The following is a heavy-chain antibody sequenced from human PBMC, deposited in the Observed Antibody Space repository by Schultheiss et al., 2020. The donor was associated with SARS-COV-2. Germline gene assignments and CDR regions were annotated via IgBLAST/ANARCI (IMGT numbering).Heavy chain of an antibody. D-gene: IGHD6-19*01. V-gene: IGHV4-31*03. CDR1: GGSISSYY. Sequence: SQTLSLTCPVSGGSISSYYWSWIRQHPGKGLEWIGYIYYSGSTYYNPSLKSRVTISVDTSKNQFSLKLSSVTAADTAVYYCARAGIRLGPYIAVAVPFDYWGQGTLVTVSS. J-gene: IGHJ4*02. CDR3: ARAGIRLGPYIAVAVPFDY. CDR2: IYYSGST.